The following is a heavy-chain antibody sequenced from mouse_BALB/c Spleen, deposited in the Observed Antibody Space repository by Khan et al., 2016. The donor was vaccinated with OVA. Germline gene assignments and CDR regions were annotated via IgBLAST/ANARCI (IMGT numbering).Heavy chain of an antibody. V-gene: IGHV1-7*01. Sequence: QVQLQQSGAELAKPGASVKMSCKASGYTFINYWILWVKQRPGQGLEWIGYINPSTGYTEYNQNFKDKATLTADKSSSTAYMQLSSLTSEDSAVYYCARRGLRWDFDYWGQSNTLTVSS. J-gene: IGHJ2*01. CDR2: INPSTGYT. D-gene: IGHD1-1*01. CDR3: ARRGLRWDFDY. CDR1: GYTFINYW.